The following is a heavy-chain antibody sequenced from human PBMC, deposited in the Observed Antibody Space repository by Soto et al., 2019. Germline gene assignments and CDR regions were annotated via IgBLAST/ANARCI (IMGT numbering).Heavy chain of an antibody. CDR2: IHYSGTT. D-gene: IGHD1-1*01. CDR1: GVSISSPHHY. Sequence: QVQLQESGPGLVEPSQTLSLTCTVSGVSISSPHHYWSWIRQYPGKGLEWIGFIHYSGTTYYNPSQKSRVAISVDTSRNNFSLRLSSVTAADTAVYYCTTGGDASTTGYRGQGTLVTASS. V-gene: IGHV4-31*03. J-gene: IGHJ4*02. CDR3: TTGGDASTTGY.